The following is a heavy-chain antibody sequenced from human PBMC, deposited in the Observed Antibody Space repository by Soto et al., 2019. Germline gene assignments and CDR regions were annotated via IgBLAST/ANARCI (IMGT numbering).Heavy chain of an antibody. J-gene: IGHJ4*02. CDR1: GYTFTSYD. CDR3: ARAPSQSGLRYFDWFIEYYFDY. Sequence: GASVKVSCKASGYTFTSYDINWVRQATGQGLEWMGWMNPNSGNTGYAQKFQGRVTMTRNTSISTAYMELSSLRSEDTAVYYCARAPSQSGLRYFDWFIEYYFDYWGQGTLVTVSS. V-gene: IGHV1-8*01. CDR2: MNPNSGNT. D-gene: IGHD3-9*01.